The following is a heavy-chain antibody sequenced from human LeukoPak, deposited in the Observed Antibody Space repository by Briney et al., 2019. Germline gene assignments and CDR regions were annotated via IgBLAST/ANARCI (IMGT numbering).Heavy chain of an antibody. V-gene: IGHV1-18*01. CDR1: GYTFTSYG. CDR2: ISAYNGNT. Sequence: ASVKVFCKASGYTFTSYGISWVRQAPGQGLEWMGWISAYNGNTNYAQKLQGRVTMTTDTSTSTAYMEQRSLRSDDTAVYYCARDRGIVGATTVDYWGQGTLVTVSS. J-gene: IGHJ4*02. CDR3: ARDRGIVGATTVDY. D-gene: IGHD1-26*01.